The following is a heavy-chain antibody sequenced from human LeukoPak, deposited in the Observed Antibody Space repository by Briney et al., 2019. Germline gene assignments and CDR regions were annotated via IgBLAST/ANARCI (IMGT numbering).Heavy chain of an antibody. CDR2: ISASGGST. Sequence: GGSLRLSCAASGFTFSSHAMSWVRQAPGKGLEWVSAISASGGSTSYADSVKGRFTISRDNSKNTLYLQMNSLRAVDTAVYYCASQTSGYSGYSSHYWGQGTLVTVSS. J-gene: IGHJ4*02. CDR3: ASQTSGYSGYSSHY. V-gene: IGHV3-23*01. CDR1: GFTFSSHA. D-gene: IGHD5-12*01.